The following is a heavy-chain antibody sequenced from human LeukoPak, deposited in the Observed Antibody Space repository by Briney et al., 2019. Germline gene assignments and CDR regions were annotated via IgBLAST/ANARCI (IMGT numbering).Heavy chain of an antibody. CDR3: ARDYSSGLNWFDP. Sequence: GGSLRLSCAASGFTFSSYAMHWVRQAPGKGLEWVANIKEDGSEKYYVDSVRGRFTISRDSAKNSLYLQMNSLRAEDTAIYYCARDYSSGLNWFDPWGQGTLVTASS. D-gene: IGHD6-19*01. J-gene: IGHJ5*02. CDR2: IKEDGSEK. V-gene: IGHV3-7*01. CDR1: GFTFSSYA.